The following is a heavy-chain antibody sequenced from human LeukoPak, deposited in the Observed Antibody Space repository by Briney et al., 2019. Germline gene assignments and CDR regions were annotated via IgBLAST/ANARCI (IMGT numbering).Heavy chain of an antibody. CDR2: INPKSGGT. CDR3: ARSLEGLDFDY. J-gene: IGHJ4*02. V-gene: IGHV1-2*02. Sequence: GASVKVSCKASGYTFTGYYMQWVRQAPGQGLEWMGWINPKSGGTYSAENFQGRVTTTWVTSISTAYMEVSRLRSDDTAVYYCARSLEGLDFDYWGQGTLVTVSS. CDR1: GYTFTGYY.